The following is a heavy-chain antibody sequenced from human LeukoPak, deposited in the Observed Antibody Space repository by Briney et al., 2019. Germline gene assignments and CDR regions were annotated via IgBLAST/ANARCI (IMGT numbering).Heavy chain of an antibody. CDR2: IYSGGST. V-gene: IGHV3-53*01. CDR1: GFTVSSNY. Sequence: GGSLRLSCAASGFTVSSNYMSWVRQAPGKGLEWVSVIYSGGSTYYADSVKGRFTISGDNSKNTVYLQMNSLRAEDAAVYYCASCLTITSCRSPNDAFDIWGQGTMVTVSS. CDR3: ASCLTITSCRSPNDAFDI. D-gene: IGHD2-2*01. J-gene: IGHJ3*02.